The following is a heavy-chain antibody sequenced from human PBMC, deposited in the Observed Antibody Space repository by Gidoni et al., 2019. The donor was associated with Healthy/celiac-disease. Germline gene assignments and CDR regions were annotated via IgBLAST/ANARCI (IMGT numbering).Heavy chain of an antibody. Sequence: QVQLQQWGAGLLKPSETLSLTCAVSGGSFSGYYWSWIRQPPGKGLEWIGEINHSGSTNYNPSLKSRVTISVDTSKNQFSLKLSSVTAADTAVYYCARERAYSSSWSYFDYWGQGTLVTVSS. J-gene: IGHJ4*02. CDR1: GGSFSGYY. CDR2: INHSGST. CDR3: ARERAYSSSWSYFDY. D-gene: IGHD6-13*01. V-gene: IGHV4-34*01.